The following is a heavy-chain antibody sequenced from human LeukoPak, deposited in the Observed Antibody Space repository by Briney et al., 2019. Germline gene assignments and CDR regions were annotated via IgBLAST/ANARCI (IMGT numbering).Heavy chain of an antibody. CDR1: GGSISSYY. D-gene: IGHD2-2*02. CDR3: ASTPSDIVVVPAAIPHYMDV. CDR2: IYYSGST. Sequence: SSETLSLTCTVSGGSISSYYWSWIRQPPGKGLEWIGYIYYSGSTNYNPSLKSRVTISVDTSKNQFSLKLSSVTAADTAVYYCASTPSDIVVVPAAIPHYMDVWGKGTTVTVSS. J-gene: IGHJ6*03. V-gene: IGHV4-59*01.